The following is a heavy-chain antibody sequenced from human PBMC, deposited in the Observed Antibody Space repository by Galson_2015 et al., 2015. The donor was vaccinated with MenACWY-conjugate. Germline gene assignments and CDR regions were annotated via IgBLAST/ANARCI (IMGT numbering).Heavy chain of an antibody. J-gene: IGHJ4*02. CDR2: ISYDGSNK. D-gene: IGHD3-9*01. Sequence: SLRLSCAASGFTFSSYGMHWVRQAPGKGLEWVAVISYDGSNKYYADSVKGRFTISRDNAKNSLYLQMNSLRAEDTAVYYCARFSGWNFDLFPFSDYWGQGTLVTVSS. V-gene: IGHV3-30*03. CDR1: GFTFSSYG. CDR3: ARFSGWNFDLFPFSDY.